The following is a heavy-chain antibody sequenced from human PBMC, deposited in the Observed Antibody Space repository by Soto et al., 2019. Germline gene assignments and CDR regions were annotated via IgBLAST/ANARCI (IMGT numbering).Heavy chain of an antibody. CDR1: GFTFSRYA. D-gene: IGHD3-9*01. V-gene: IGHV3-30-3*01. Sequence: GGSRRLSWAASGFTFSRYAMHWVRQAPGKGLGCAAVLSYGGSNKYYADSGNCRFTISRDNSKNPLYLQLNSLRAEDTAVYYCARDLAPYIFTGPARYGMDVCRKRTTVTVCS. CDR2: LSYGGSNK. J-gene: IGHJ6*04. CDR3: ARDLAPYIFTGPARYGMDV.